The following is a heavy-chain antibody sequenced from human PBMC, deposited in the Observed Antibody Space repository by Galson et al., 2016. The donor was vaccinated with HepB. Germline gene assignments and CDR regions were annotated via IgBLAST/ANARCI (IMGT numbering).Heavy chain of an antibody. CDR1: GYTFTHYH. V-gene: IGHV1-2*04. Sequence: SVKVSCKASGYTFTHYHMHWVRQAPGQGLEWMGWIDPNNGATKYAQKFQGWVTMTRDTSIDTLYMELRRLTSDDTAVYYWARGSGGYCTGGKCHYYFYYMDVWGQGTTVTVSS. D-gene: IGHD2-8*02. CDR3: ARGSGGYCTGGKCHYYFYYMDV. J-gene: IGHJ6*02. CDR2: IDPNNGAT.